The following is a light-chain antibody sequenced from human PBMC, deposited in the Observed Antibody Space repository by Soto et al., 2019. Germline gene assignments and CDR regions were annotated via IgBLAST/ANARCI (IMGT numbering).Light chain of an antibody. CDR2: AAS. V-gene: IGKV1-39*01. CDR3: QRSWT. CDR1: QNISDS. J-gene: IGKJ2*01. Sequence: DIQMPQSPSSLSASVGDRVTITCRASQNISDSLNWYQHKPGQAPKLLIYAASSLQSGVPSRFSGSGSETDFTLTISSLQPEDFASYFCQRSWTFGQGTKL.